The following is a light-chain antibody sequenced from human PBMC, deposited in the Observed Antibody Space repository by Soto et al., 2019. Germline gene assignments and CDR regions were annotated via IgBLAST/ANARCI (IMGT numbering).Light chain of an antibody. CDR3: QKYNSAPHT. V-gene: IGKV1-27*01. Sequence: DIQMTQSPSSLSASVVDSVTITCRASQGLSNYLAWYQQKPGKVPKLLIYAASTLQSGVPSRFSGSGSGTDFTITISSLQPEDVATYYCQKYNSAPHTFGQGTKLEIK. CDR1: QGLSNY. J-gene: IGKJ2*01. CDR2: AAS.